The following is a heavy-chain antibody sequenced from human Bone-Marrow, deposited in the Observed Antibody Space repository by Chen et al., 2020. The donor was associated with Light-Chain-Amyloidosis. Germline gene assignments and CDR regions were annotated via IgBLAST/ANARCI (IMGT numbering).Heavy chain of an antibody. J-gene: IGHJ3*02. CDR1: GFAFSSYA. CDR3: AKDISYDDILPGYPADAFDI. V-gene: IGHV3-23*04. CDR2: ISGSGGSR. Sequence: EVQLVESGGGLLQRGGSLRLSCAASGFAFSSYAMSWVRQAPGKGLEWVSTISGSGGSRYYGDSVKGRLTISRDNSKNALFLKMNSLRAEDTAVYYCAKDISYDDILPGYPADAFDIWGQGTMVTASS. D-gene: IGHD3-9*01.